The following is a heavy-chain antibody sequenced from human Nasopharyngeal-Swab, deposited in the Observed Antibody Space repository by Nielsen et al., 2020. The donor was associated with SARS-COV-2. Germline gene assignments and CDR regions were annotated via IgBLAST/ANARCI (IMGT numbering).Heavy chain of an antibody. CDR3: ARPRNWNDGLDY. CDR1: GYTFTSYD. J-gene: IGHJ4*02. D-gene: IGHD1-1*01. Sequence: ASVKVSCKASGYTFTSYDINWVRQATGQGLEWMGWMNPNSGNTGYAQKFQGRVTMTRNTSISTAYMELSSLGSEDTAVYYCARPRNWNDGLDYWGQGTLVTVSS. CDR2: MNPNSGNT. V-gene: IGHV1-8*01.